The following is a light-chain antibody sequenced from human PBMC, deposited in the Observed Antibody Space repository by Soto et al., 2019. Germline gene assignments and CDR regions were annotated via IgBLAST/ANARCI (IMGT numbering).Light chain of an antibody. V-gene: IGKV3-20*01. CDR3: LLYFSPDRYT. J-gene: IGKJ2*01. CDR1: QSVTSSH. Sequence: ENVLTQTPGTLSLSPGERATLSCRASQSVTSSHLAWYQQKPGQAPRLLIYGASTRATGIPDRFSGSGSDTDFSLTIRRLDPEDFAMEYCLLYFSPDRYTFGPGTKVQIK. CDR2: GAS.